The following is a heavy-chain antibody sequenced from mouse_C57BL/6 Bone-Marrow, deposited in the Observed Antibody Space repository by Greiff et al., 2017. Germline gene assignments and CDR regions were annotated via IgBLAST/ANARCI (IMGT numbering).Heavy chain of an antibody. CDR1: GFNIKDDY. Sequence: VQLQQSGAELVRPGASVKLSCTASGFNIKDDYIHWVKQRPEQGLAWIGWIDPEIGDTEYASKFQGKATITSDTSSNTAYLQLSSLTSEDTAVYYCSSFDGSYFDFWGQGTPLTGAS. D-gene: IGHD2-3*01. J-gene: IGHJ2*01. CDR2: IDPEIGDT. V-gene: IGHV14-4*01. CDR3: SSFDGSYFDF.